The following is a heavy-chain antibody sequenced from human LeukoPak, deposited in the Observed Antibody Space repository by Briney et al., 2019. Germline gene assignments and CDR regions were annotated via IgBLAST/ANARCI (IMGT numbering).Heavy chain of an antibody. J-gene: IGHJ3*02. V-gene: IGHV1-18*01. CDR3: ARDPPAVAAIDAFDI. Sequence: ASVKVSCRASGYTFTSYGISWVRQAPGQGLEWMGWISAYNGNTNYAQKLQGRVTMTTDTSTSTAYMELRSLRSDDTAVYYCARDPPAVAAIDAFDIWGQGTMVTVSS. D-gene: IGHD6-19*01. CDR1: GYTFTSYG. CDR2: ISAYNGNT.